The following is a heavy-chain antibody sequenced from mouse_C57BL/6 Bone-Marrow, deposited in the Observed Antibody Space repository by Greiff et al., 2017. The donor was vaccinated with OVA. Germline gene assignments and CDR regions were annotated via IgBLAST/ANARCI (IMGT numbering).Heavy chain of an antibody. CDR1: GYTFTVYY. J-gene: IGHJ3*01. D-gene: IGHD2-4*01. V-gene: IGHV1-76*01. CDR2: IYPGSGNT. CDR3: ARSLIYYDYALAY. Sequence: QVQLQQSGAELVRPGASVKLSCKASGYTFTVYYINWVKQRPGQGLEWIARIYPGSGNTYYNEKFKGKATLTAEKSSSTAYMQLSSLTSEDSAVYFCARSLIYYDYALAYWGQGTLVTVSA.